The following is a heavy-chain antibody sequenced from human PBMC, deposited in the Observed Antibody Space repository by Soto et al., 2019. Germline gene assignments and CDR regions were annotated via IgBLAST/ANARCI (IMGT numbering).Heavy chain of an antibody. CDR1: GYTFTGYY. CDR3: ARGGRWLQIRYGMDV. V-gene: IGHV1-2*02. Sequence: VKFSCKASGYTFTGYYMHWVRQAPGQGLEWMGWINPNSGGTNYAQKFQGRVTISVDTSKNQFSLKLSSVTAADTAVYYCARGGRWLQIRYGMDVWGQGTTVTVSS. D-gene: IGHD5-12*01. CDR2: INPNSGGT. J-gene: IGHJ6*02.